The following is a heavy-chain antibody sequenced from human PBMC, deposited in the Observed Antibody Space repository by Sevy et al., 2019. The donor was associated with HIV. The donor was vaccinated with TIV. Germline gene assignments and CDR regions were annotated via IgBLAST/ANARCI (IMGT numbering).Heavy chain of an antibody. Sequence: GGSLRLSCAASGFTFSNAWMSWVRQSPGKGLEWVGRIRSKAGGGTTDYAKIVKGKFTISRDDSRDILYLQLNSLETEDTAVYYRTTDHRRDGIVVVPFEYWGQGTLVTVSS. J-gene: IGHJ4*02. CDR2: IRSKAGGGTT. CDR1: GFTFSNAW. D-gene: IGHD2-15*01. V-gene: IGHV3-15*01. CDR3: TTDHRRDGIVVVPFEY.